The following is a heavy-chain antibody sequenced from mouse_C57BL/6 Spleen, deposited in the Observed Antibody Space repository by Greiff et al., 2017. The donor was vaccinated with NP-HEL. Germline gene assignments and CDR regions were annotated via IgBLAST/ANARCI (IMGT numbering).Heavy chain of an antibody. Sequence: QVHVKQSGPELVKPGASVKLSCKASGYTFTSYDINWVKQRPGQGLEWIGWIYPRDGSTKYNEKFKGKATLTVDTSSSTAYMELHSLTSEDSAVYFCARSGDSNSFAYWGQGTLVTVSA. CDR2: IYPRDGST. V-gene: IGHV1-85*01. CDR1: GYTFTSYD. CDR3: ARSGDSNSFAY. D-gene: IGHD2-5*01. J-gene: IGHJ3*01.